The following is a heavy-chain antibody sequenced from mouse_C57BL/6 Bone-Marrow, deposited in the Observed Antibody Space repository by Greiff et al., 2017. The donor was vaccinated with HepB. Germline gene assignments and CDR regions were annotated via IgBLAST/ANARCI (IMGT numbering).Heavy chain of an antibody. CDR1: GYSITSGYN. J-gene: IGHJ2*01. D-gene: IGHD1-1*01. V-gene: IGHV3-6*01. CDR2: ISYDGSN. CDR3: ASLYYYGSRPLDY. Sequence: EVKLMESGPGLVKPSQSLSLTCSVTGYSITSGYNWNWIRQFPGNKLEWMGYISYDGSNNYNPSLKNRISITRDTSKNQFFLKLNSVTTEDTATYYCASLYYYGSRPLDYWGQGTTLTVSS.